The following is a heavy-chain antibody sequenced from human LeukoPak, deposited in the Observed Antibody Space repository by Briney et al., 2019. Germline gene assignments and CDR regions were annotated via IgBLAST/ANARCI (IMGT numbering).Heavy chain of an antibody. Sequence: GRSLRLSCAASGFTFSSYAMHWVRQAPGKGLEWVAVISYDGSNKYYADSVKGRFTISRDNSKNTLYLQMNSLRAEDTAVYYCAKRIAVAGGIDYWGQGTLVTVSS. CDR1: GFTFSSYA. CDR3: AKRIAVAGGIDY. J-gene: IGHJ4*02. D-gene: IGHD6-19*01. V-gene: IGHV3-30*04. CDR2: ISYDGSNK.